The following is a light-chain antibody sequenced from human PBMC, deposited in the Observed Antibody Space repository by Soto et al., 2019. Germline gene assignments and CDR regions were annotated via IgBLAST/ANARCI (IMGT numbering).Light chain of an antibody. CDR3: SSYTSSSTRV. Sequence: QSVLTQPASVSGSPGQSITISCTGTSSDVGGYNYVSWYQQHPDKAPKLMIYEVSNRPSGVSHRFSGSKSGITASLTISGLQAEDEADYYCSSYTSSSTRVFGTGTKLTVL. CDR2: EVS. J-gene: IGLJ1*01. V-gene: IGLV2-14*01. CDR1: SSDVGGYNY.